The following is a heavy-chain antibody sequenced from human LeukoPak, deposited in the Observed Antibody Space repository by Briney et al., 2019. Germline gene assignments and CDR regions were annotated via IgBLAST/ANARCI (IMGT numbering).Heavy chain of an antibody. CDR3: ARDWLDYGGGFDY. CDR1: GYTFTGYY. Sequence: GASVKVSCKASGYTFTGYYMHWVRQAPGQGLEWMGWIHPNSGGTKYAQKFQGRVTMTRDTSISTVHMELSRLRSDDTAVYYCARDWLDYGGGFDYWGQGTLVTVSS. V-gene: IGHV1-2*02. CDR2: IHPNSGGT. J-gene: IGHJ4*02. D-gene: IGHD4-23*01.